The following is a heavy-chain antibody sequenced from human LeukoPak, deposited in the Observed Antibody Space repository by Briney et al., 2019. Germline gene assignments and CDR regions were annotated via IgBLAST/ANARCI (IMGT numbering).Heavy chain of an antibody. Sequence: ASVKVSCKASGYTFTSYGISWVRQAPGQGLEWMGWISAYNGNTNYAQKLQGRVTMTTDTSTSTAYMELRSLRSDDTAVYYCARVRYTMVRGVTHDYWGQGTLVTVSS. J-gene: IGHJ4*02. D-gene: IGHD3-10*01. CDR1: GYTFTSYG. CDR2: ISAYNGNT. V-gene: IGHV1-18*01. CDR3: ARVRYTMVRGVTHDY.